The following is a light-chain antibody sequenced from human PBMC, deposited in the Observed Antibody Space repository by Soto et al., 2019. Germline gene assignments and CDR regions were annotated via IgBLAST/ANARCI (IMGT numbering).Light chain of an antibody. J-gene: IGKJ1*01. CDR2: DAS. CDR1: QSVTSNY. CDR3: QQYGSSPT. V-gene: IGKV3-20*01. Sequence: EYVLTQYPDTLSLSPGERATLSCRASQSVTSNYLAWYQQKPGQAPRLLISDASNRATGIPARFSGSGSGSDFTLTISRLEPEDFAVYYCQQYGSSPTFGQGTKVDI.